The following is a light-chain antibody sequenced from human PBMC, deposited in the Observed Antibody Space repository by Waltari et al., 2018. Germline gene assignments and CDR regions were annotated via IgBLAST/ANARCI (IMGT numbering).Light chain of an antibody. J-gene: IGKJ5*01. CDR1: QSVDRY. CDR3: QQRLNWPPVT. Sequence: EVVLTQSPATLSLSPGERATLPCRPIQSVDRYLAWYQQKPGQAPRLLIYDTFFRATGIPARFSGSGSGTDFTLTISSLEPEDFAVYYCQQRLNWPPVTFGQGTRLEIK. V-gene: IGKV3-11*01. CDR2: DTF.